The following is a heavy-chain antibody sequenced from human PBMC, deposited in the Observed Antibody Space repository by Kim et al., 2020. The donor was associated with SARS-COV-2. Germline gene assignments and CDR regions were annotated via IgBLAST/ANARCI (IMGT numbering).Heavy chain of an antibody. Sequence: ATKCQGRVTFTEDESTSTAYMELRSLRSEDTAVYYCARSSDTAMVRYFDYWGQGTLVTVSS. V-gene: IGHV1-69*01. D-gene: IGHD5-18*01. CDR3: ARSSDTAMVRYFDY. J-gene: IGHJ4*02.